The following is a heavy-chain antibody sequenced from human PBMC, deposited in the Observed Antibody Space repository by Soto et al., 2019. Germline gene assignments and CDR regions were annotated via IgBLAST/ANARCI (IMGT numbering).Heavy chain of an antibody. CDR2: TRNKANSYTT. V-gene: IGHV3-72*01. CDR1: GFTFSDHY. D-gene: IGHD3-22*01. Sequence: EVQLVESGGGLVQPGGSLRLSCAASGFTFSDHYMDWVRQTPGKGLEWVGRTRNKANSYTTEYAASVKGRFTISRDDSKNSLSLQMNSLKTEDTAVYYCARPPYDSSGYYPNWGQGTLVTVSS. J-gene: IGHJ4*02. CDR3: ARPPYDSSGYYPN.